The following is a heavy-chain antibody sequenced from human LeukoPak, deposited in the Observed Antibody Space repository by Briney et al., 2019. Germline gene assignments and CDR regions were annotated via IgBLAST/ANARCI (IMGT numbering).Heavy chain of an antibody. D-gene: IGHD6-19*01. Sequence: ASVKVSCKASGYTFTSYYMHWVRQAPGQGLEWMGIINPSGGSTSYAQKFQGRVTMTRDTSTSTVYMELSSLRSEDTAVYYCARGVGGYPRWYYYYYMDVWGKGTTVAVSS. J-gene: IGHJ6*03. V-gene: IGHV1-46*01. CDR1: GYTFTSYY. CDR3: ARGVGGYPRWYYYYYMDV. CDR2: INPSGGST.